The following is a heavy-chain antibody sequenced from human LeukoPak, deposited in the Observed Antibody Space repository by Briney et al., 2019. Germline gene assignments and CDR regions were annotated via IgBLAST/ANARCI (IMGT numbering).Heavy chain of an antibody. V-gene: IGHV1-3*01. CDR3: ASGYGEQQQVEAAFDI. J-gene: IGHJ3*02. D-gene: IGHD6-13*01. CDR2: INAGNGNT. Sequence: GASVKVSCKASGYTFTSYAMHWVRQAPGQRLEWMGWINAGNGNTKYSQKFQGRVTITRDTSASTAYMELSSLRSEDTAVYYCASGYGEQQQVEAAFDIWGQGTMVTVSS. CDR1: GYTFTSYA.